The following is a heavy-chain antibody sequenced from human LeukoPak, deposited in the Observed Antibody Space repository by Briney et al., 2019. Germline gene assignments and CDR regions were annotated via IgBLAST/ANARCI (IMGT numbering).Heavy chain of an antibody. Sequence: SETLSLTCTVSGGSISSSGYYWGWIRQPPGKGLEWIASIYYSGSTYYNPSLKSRVTISVDTSKNQLSLKLSSLTAADTAVYYCARHEYSGSYYGLSWFDPWSQGTLVTVSS. J-gene: IGHJ5*02. CDR1: GGSISSSGYY. V-gene: IGHV4-39*01. D-gene: IGHD1-26*01. CDR3: ARHEYSGSYYGLSWFDP. CDR2: IYYSGST.